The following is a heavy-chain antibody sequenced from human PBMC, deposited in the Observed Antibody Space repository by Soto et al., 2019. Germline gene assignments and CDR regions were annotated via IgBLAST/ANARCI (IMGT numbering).Heavy chain of an antibody. D-gene: IGHD2-15*01. CDR2: IYHSGST. Sequence: AETLALTCAVSVGSISSSNWWSWFRQPPVKGLEWIGEIYHSGSTNYNPSLKSRVTILVDKSKNQFSLKLSSVTAADTAVYYCARAPYCSSGSCDYYYYYGMAVWGQGTTVTVS. V-gene: IGHV4-4*02. J-gene: IGHJ6*01. CDR3: ARAPYCSSGSCDYYYYYGMAV. CDR1: VGSISSSNW.